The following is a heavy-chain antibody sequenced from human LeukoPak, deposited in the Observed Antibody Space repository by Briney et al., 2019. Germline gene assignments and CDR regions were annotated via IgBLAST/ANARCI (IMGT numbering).Heavy chain of an antibody. V-gene: IGHV1-46*01. Sequence: ASVKVSCKASGYTFTSYYMHWVRQAPGQGLEWMGIINPSGGSTSYAQKSQGRVTMTRDTSTSTVYMELSSLRSEDTAVYYCARDQKGDIVVVPAATDAFDIWGQGTMVTVSS. CDR2: INPSGGST. CDR3: ARDQKGDIVVVPAATDAFDI. CDR1: GYTFTSYY. J-gene: IGHJ3*02. D-gene: IGHD2-2*01.